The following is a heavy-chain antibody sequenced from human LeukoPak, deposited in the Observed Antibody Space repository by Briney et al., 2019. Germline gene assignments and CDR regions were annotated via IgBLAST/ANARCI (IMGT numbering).Heavy chain of an antibody. CDR2: IRGDGGLF. J-gene: IGHJ4*02. CDR1: GFTFSSHW. V-gene: IGHV3-74*01. CDR3: ARDEVGAPPIDY. D-gene: IGHD1-26*01. Sequence: GGSLRLPCEGSGFTFSSHWMHWVRQAPGKGLVWISNIRGDGGLFGYADSVKGRFTVSRDNAKNTLYLHMDSLRAEDTAVYYCARDEVGAPPIDYWGQGALVTVSS.